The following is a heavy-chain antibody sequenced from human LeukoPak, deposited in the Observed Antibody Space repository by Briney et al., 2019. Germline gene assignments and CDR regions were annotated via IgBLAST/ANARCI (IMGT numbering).Heavy chain of an antibody. CDR3: AKSYDYGDYVPHAFDI. CDR1: GFTFSSYA. Sequence: PGGSLRLSCAASGFTFSSYAMSWVRQAPGKGLEWVSAISGSGGSTYYADSVKGRFTISRDNSKNTLYLQMNSLRAEDTAVYYCAKSYDYGDYVPHAFDIWGQGTMVTVSS. J-gene: IGHJ3*02. D-gene: IGHD4-17*01. CDR2: ISGSGGST. V-gene: IGHV3-23*01.